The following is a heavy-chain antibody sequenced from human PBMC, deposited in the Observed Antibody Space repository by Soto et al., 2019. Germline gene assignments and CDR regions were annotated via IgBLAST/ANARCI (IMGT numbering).Heavy chain of an antibody. Sequence: GGSLRLSCAASGFTFSDHYMDWVRQAPGKGLEWVGRTRNKANSYTTEYAASVKGRFTISRDDSKNSLYLQMNSLKTEDTAVYYCARERFHYDFWSGYPYYYYYYMDVWGKGTTVTVSS. D-gene: IGHD3-3*01. J-gene: IGHJ6*03. CDR2: TRNKANSYTT. CDR1: GFTFSDHY. CDR3: ARERFHYDFWSGYPYYYYYYMDV. V-gene: IGHV3-72*01.